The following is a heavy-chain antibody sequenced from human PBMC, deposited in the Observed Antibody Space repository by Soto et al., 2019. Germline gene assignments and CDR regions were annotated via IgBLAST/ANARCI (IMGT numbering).Heavy chain of an antibody. CDR1: GGSISSSSYY. CDR2: IYYSGST. CDR3: ARLPVPLAYCSSTSCYGAWWFDP. D-gene: IGHD2-2*01. V-gene: IGHV4-39*01. Sequence: SETLSLTCTVSGGSISSSSYYWGWIRQPPGKGMEWIGSIYYSGSTYYNPSLKSRVTISVDTSKNQFSLKLCSVTAADTAVYYCARLPVPLAYCSSTSCYGAWWFDPWGQGTLVTVSS. J-gene: IGHJ5*02.